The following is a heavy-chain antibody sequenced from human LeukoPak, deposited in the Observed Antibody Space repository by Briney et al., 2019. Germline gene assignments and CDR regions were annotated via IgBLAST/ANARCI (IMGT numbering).Heavy chain of an antibody. J-gene: IGHJ6*03. CDR1: GGSISSYY. CDR3: ARISSSSSYYYYYYYMDV. D-gene: IGHD6-6*01. V-gene: IGHV4-4*09. CDR2: IYTCGST. Sequence: SETLSLTCTVSGGSISSYYWSWIRQPPGKGLEWIGYIYTCGSTNYNPSLKSRVTISVDTSKNQFSLKLSSVTAADTAVYYCARISSSSSYYYYYYYMDVWGKGTTVTVSS.